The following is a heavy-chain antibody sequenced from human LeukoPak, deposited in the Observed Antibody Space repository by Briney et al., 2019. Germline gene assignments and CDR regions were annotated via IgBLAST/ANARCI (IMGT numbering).Heavy chain of an antibody. Sequence: SETLSLTCTVSGGSITPYYWSWIRQPPGKGLEWIGYIYYSGSTTYNPSFESRLTISVDTSRNQFSLKLSSVTAADTAVYYCARDYGGKFDYWGQGTLVTVSS. J-gene: IGHJ4*02. D-gene: IGHD4-23*01. CDR2: IYYSGST. CDR3: ARDYGGKFDY. V-gene: IGHV4-59*01. CDR1: GGSITPYY.